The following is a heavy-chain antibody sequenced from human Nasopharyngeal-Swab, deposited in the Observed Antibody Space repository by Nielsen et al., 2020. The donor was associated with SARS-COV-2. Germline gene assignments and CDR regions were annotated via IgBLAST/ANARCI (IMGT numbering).Heavy chain of an antibody. V-gene: IGHV3-48*03. CDR2: ISNSASSI. Sequence: WIRQPPGKGLEWVSFISNSASSIYYADSVKGRSTVSRDNAKNSLYLQMNSLRAEDTALYYCARLAARDILFDSWGQGTLVTVSS. CDR3: ARLAARDILFDS. D-gene: IGHD2-15*01. J-gene: IGHJ4*02.